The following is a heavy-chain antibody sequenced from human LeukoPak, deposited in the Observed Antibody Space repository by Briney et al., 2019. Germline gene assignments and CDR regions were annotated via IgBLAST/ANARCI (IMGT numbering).Heavy chain of an antibody. CDR3: ARGTVTIGYFDY. J-gene: IGHJ4*02. CDR2: IYSGGST. V-gene: IGHV3-53*01. D-gene: IGHD4-11*01. CDR1: GFSASSNY. Sequence: PGGSLRLSCTASGFSASSNYMSWVRQAPGKGLEWVSVIYSGGSTDYADSVKGRFTISRDNSKNTVYLQMNSLRAEDTAIYYCARGTVTIGYFDYWGQGTLVTVSS.